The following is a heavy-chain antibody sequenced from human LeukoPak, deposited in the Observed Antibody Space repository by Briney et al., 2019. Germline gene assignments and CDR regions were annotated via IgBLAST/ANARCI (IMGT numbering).Heavy chain of an antibody. V-gene: IGHV3-23*01. J-gene: IGHJ4*02. CDR3: AKWPEYYYGSGDHFDY. D-gene: IGHD3-10*01. CDR2: ISGSGGST. Sequence: GGSLRLSCEASGFTFSSYWMTWVRQAPGKGLEWVSAISGSGGSTYYADSVKGRFTISRDNSKNTLYLQMNSLRAEDTAVYYCAKWPEYYYGSGDHFDYWGQGTLVTVSS. CDR1: GFTFSSYW.